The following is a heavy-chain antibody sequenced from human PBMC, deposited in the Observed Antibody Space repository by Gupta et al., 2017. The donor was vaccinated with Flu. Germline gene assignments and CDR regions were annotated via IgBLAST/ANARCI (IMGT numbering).Heavy chain of an antibody. CDR3: ATSGDCRGDSCFSVFDS. J-gene: IGHJ4*02. V-gene: IGHV3-21*02. Sequence: EVQLVESGGGLVKPGGSLRLSCAASGFTFNNYALNWVRQAPGKGLEWVSSISPSGTNTFYADSVKGRVTISRDNAKNSQYLQMNSLRAEDTAVYYCATSGDCRGDSCFSVFDSWGQGTLVTVSS. D-gene: IGHD2-15*01. CDR2: ISPSGTNT. CDR1: GFTFNNYA.